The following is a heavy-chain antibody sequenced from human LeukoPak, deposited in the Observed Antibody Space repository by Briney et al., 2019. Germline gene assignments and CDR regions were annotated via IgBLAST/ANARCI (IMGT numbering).Heavy chain of an antibody. V-gene: IGHV1-69*11. J-gene: IGHJ6*03. CDR1: GGTFSSYA. CDR3: ARVWLGSSYYYYYMDV. Sequence: SVKVSCKASGGTFSSYAISWVRQAPGQGLEWMGRIIPILGTANYAQKFQGRVTITADESTSTAYMELSSLRSEDTAVYYCARVWLGSSYYYYYMDVWGKGTTVTVSS. D-gene: IGHD3-10*01. CDR2: IIPILGTA.